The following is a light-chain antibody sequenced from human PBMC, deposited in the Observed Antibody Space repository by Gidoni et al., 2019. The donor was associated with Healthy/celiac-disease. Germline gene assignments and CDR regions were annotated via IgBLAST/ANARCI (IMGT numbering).Light chain of an antibody. CDR3: QQYGSSPPWT. CDR2: GAS. Sequence: IVLTQSPATLSLSPGERATLSRRSSQSVSSSYLAWYQQKPGQAPRLLIYGASSRATGIPDRFSGSGSGTDFTLTISRLEPEDFAVYYCQQYGSSPPWTFGQGTKVEIK. CDR1: QSVSSSY. J-gene: IGKJ1*01. V-gene: IGKV3-20*01.